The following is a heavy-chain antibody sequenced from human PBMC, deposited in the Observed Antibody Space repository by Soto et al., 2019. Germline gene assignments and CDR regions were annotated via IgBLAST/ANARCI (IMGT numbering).Heavy chain of an antibody. D-gene: IGHD3-10*01. CDR2: IYSGGST. V-gene: IGHV3-66*01. CDR3: GRDMVSRNGRGMDV. J-gene: IGHJ6*03. Sequence: EVQLVESGGGLVQPGGSLRLSCAASGFTVSSNYMSWVRQAPGKGLEWVSVIYSGGSTYYADSVKGRFTISRDNSKNTLYLQMNSLRAGDTAVYYCGRDMVSRNGRGMDVWGKGTTVTVSS. CDR1: GFTVSSNY.